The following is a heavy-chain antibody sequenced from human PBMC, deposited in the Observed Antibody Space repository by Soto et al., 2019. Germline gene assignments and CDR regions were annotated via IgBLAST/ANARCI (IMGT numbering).Heavy chain of an antibody. D-gene: IGHD2-2*01. J-gene: IGHJ4*02. CDR3: ADTAYQLLSFDY. CDR2: IYYSGST. Sequence: SETLSLTCTVSGGSISSSSYYWGWIRQPPGKGLEWIGSIYYSGSTYYNPSLKSRVTISVDTSKNQFSLKLSSVTAADTAVYYCADTAYQLLSFDYWGQGTLVTVSS. CDR1: GGSISSSSYY. V-gene: IGHV4-39*01.